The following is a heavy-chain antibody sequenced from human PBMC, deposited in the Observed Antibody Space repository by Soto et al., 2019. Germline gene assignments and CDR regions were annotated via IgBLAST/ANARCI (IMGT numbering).Heavy chain of an antibody. Sequence: QSLSLTFAISGDSVSINSAAWNWIRQSPSRGLEWLGRTYYRSKWYNDYAVSVKSRITITPDTSKNQFSLQLNSVTPEDTAVYYCARELGPSVYYYYGMDVWGQGTTV. CDR1: GDSVSINSAA. D-gene: IGHD7-27*01. CDR3: ARELGPSVYYYYGMDV. J-gene: IGHJ6*02. V-gene: IGHV6-1*01. CDR2: TYYRSKWYN.